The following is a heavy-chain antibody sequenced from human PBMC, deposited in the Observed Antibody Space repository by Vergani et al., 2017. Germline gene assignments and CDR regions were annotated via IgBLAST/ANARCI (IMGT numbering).Heavy chain of an antibody. D-gene: IGHD5-18*01. Sequence: EVQLVESGGGLVKPGGSLRLSCAASGFTFTAHGLNWVRQAPGKGLEWVSGISGQNFRTHYADSVKGRFTISRDDSKNTVYLQINSLRAEDTAFYYCADLYGYDGFSPFWGQGTLVTVSS. J-gene: IGHJ4*02. CDR3: ADLYGYDGFSPF. CDR1: GFTFTAHG. CDR2: ISGQNFRT. V-gene: IGHV3-23*04.